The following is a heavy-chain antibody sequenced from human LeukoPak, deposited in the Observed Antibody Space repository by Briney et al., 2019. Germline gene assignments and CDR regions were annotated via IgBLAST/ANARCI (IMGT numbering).Heavy chain of an antibody. CDR2: TYNRGNT. V-gene: IGHV4-61*01. D-gene: IGHD3/OR15-3a*01. CDR3: ARDFWAATGAFEI. Sequence: SETLSLTCTVSGDSVNSATFYWAWIRQSPGKGLELIGYTYNRGNTYYNPSLNSRVTISVDTSKNQFPLKLRSVTAADSAVYYCARDFWAATGAFEIWGQGASVTVSS. J-gene: IGHJ3*02. CDR1: GDSVNSATFY.